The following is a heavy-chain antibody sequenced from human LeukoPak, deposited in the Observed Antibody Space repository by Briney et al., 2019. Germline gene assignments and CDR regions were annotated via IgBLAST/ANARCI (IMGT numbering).Heavy chain of an antibody. CDR3: ARDTGPNLGFRSPMGGY. Sequence: GASVKVSCKASGYTFINNWMHWVRQAPGQGLEWMGWISAYNGNTNYAQKLQGRVTMTTDTSTSTAYMELRSLRSDDTAVYYCARDTGPNLGFRSPMGGYWGQGTLVTVSS. V-gene: IGHV1-18*04. D-gene: IGHD7-27*01. CDR1: GYTFINNW. J-gene: IGHJ4*02. CDR2: ISAYNGNT.